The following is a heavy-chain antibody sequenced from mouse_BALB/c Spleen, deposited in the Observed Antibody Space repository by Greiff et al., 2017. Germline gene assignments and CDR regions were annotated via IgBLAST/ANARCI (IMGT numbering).Heavy chain of an antibody. J-gene: IGHJ4*01. CDR3: NAYGNFAY. D-gene: IGHD2-1*01. V-gene: IGHV1-12*01. CDR2: IYPGNGDT. CDR1: GYTFTSYN. Sequence: QVQLQQPGAELVKPGASVKMSCKASGYTFTSYNMHWVKQTPGQGLEWIGAIYPGNGDTSYNQKFKGKATLTADKSSSTAYLQLSSLTSEDTAVYYCNAYGNFAYWGQGTSVTVSS.